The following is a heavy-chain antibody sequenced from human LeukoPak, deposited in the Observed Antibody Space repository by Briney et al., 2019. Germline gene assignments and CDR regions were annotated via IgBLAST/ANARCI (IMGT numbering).Heavy chain of an antibody. CDR1: GGSISGYH. CDR2: IYYSGSS. V-gene: IGHV4-59*01. Sequence: SETLSLTSNVSGGSISGYHWSWIRQPPGKGLEWLGYIYYSGSSNYNPSLKSRVTMSADTSKNQFSLKLSSVTAADTAVYYCARVPRSYYYYYYMDVWGKGTTVTVSS. CDR3: ARVPRSYYYYYYMDV. J-gene: IGHJ6*03.